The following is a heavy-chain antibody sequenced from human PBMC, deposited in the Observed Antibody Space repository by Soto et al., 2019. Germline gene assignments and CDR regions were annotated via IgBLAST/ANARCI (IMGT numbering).Heavy chain of an antibody. Sequence: SETLSLTCGVFGESFGNYYWTWIRQSPGKGLEWIGEVKYDGSTNYSPSLKSRVAISVDTSKSQFSLRLTSVTAADTAVYYCARGGSNSYYYYGIDVWAQGTTVTVS. CDR3: ARGGSNSYYYYGIDV. J-gene: IGHJ6*02. D-gene: IGHD6-13*01. V-gene: IGHV4-34*01. CDR1: GESFGNYY. CDR2: VKYDGST.